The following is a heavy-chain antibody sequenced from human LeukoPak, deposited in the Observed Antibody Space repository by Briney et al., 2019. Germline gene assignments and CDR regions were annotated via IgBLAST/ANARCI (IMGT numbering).Heavy chain of an antibody. CDR2: ISATSTTI. Sequence: GGSLRLSCAASGFTFNNYAMSWVRQAPGKLLEWVSGISATSTTINYADPVKGRFTISRDNSKNTLYLQMNNLRAEDTAVYYCAKRLGDPRAFDYWGQGTLVTVSS. V-gene: IGHV3-23*01. D-gene: IGHD2-21*02. J-gene: IGHJ4*02. CDR1: GFTFNNYA. CDR3: AKRLGDPRAFDY.